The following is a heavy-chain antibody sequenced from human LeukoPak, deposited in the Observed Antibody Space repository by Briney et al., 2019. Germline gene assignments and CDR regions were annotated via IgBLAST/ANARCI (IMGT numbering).Heavy chain of an antibody. J-gene: IGHJ4*02. CDR3: AGDFWSGLRYYFDY. Sequence: ASVKVSCKASGYTFTGYYMHWVRQAPGQGLEWMGWINPNSGGTNYAQKFQGRVTMTRDTSISTAYMELSRLRSDDTAVYYCAGDFWSGLRYYFDYWGQGTLVTVSS. CDR1: GYTFTGYY. CDR2: INPNSGGT. D-gene: IGHD3-3*01. V-gene: IGHV1-2*02.